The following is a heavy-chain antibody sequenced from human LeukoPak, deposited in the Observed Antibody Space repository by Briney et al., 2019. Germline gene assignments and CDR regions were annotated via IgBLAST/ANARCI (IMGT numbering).Heavy chain of an antibody. V-gene: IGHV5-51*01. Sequence: GESLKISCKGSASSFSNYWIGWVRQMPGKGLEWMGIIYPGDSDTRYSLSFQGQVTISADKSISTAYLQWSSLKASDTAMYYCARTAGANYYDYYMDVWGKGTTVTVSS. CDR1: ASSFSNYW. CDR3: ARTAGANYYDYYMDV. J-gene: IGHJ6*03. CDR2: IYPGDSDT. D-gene: IGHD4/OR15-4a*01.